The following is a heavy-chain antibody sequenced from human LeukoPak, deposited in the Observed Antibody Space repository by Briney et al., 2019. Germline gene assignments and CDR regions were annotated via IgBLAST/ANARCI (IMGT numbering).Heavy chain of an antibody. CDR1: GRSISSYY. CDR3: ARDRDSGWYSGWFDP. CDR2: IYYSGST. V-gene: IGHV4-59*01. J-gene: IGHJ5*02. Sequence: SETLSLTCTVSGRSISSYYWSWIRQPPGKGLEWIGYIYYSGSTNYNPSLKSRLTISVDTSKNQFSLKLSCVTGADRTGYYFARDRDSGWYSGWFDPWGQGTLVTVSS. D-gene: IGHD6-19*01.